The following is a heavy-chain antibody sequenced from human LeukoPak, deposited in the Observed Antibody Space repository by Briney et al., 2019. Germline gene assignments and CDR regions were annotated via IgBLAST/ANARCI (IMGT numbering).Heavy chain of an antibody. CDR3: ARRGYNSYDLNDAFDI. CDR1: GGSISSGGYY. J-gene: IGHJ3*02. D-gene: IGHD3-22*01. V-gene: IGHV4-31*03. CDR2: FYCSWST. Sequence: SETLSLTCTVSGGSISSGGYYWSWIRQPPGKVLGWMGYFYCSWSTYYNPSLKSRVTISVDTSKNQFSLKLSSVAAADTAVYYCARRGYNSYDLNDAFDIWGQGTMVTVPS.